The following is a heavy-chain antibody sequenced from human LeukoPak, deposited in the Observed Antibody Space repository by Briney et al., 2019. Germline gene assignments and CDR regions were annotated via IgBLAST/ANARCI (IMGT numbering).Heavy chain of an antibody. CDR3: ARGAPETYYPVAYSDY. D-gene: IGHD3-10*01. V-gene: IGHV1-69*13. J-gene: IGHJ4*02. CDR1: GGTFSSYA. Sequence: ASVKVSCKASGGTFSSYAISWVRQAPGQGLEWMGGIIPIFGTANYAQKFQGRVTITADESTSTAYMELSSLRSEDTAVYYCARGAPETYYPVAYSDYWGQGTLVTVSS. CDR2: IIPIFGTA.